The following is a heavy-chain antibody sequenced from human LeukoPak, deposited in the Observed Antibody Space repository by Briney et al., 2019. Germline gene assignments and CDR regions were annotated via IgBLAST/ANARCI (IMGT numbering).Heavy chain of an antibody. Sequence: SSETLFLTCTVSGGSISNYYWSWIRQPPGRGLEWVGNIYYSGTTNYNPPLHGQVTILADTSNNQFYLKLSSLTATDTAVSYCARVYGDYVDYWGQGTLVTVSS. CDR3: ARVYGDYVDY. CDR1: GGSISNYY. V-gene: IGHV4-59*08. CDR2: IYYSGTT. D-gene: IGHD4-17*01. J-gene: IGHJ4*02.